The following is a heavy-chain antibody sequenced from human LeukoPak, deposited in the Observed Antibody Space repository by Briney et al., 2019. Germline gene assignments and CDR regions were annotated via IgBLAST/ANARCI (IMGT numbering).Heavy chain of an antibody. D-gene: IGHD3-22*01. V-gene: IGHV3-30-3*01. CDR2: ISYDGSNK. Sequence: GGSLRLSCAASGFTFSSYAMHWVRQAPGKGLEWVAVISYDGSNKYYADSVKGRFTISRDNSKNTLYLQMNSLRAEDTAVYYCARDSLSITMIVVSTTFLFDLWGQGTLVTVSS. CDR1: GFTFSSYA. J-gene: IGHJ5*02. CDR3: ARDSLSITMIVVSTTFLFDL.